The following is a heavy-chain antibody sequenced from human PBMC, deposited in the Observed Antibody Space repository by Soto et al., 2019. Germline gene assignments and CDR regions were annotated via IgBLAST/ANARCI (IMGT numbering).Heavy chain of an antibody. CDR1: GDSISSGGYY. CDR3: ARASPTSYEYSWGSYLSDWFDP. J-gene: IGHJ5*02. Sequence: QVQLQESGPGLVKPSQTLSLTCTVSGDSISSGGYYWIWIRQHPGKRLEWIADSFHNGNTYSNPAPKSRPFISVDTSKNQFSLNLRSVSAADTAVYYCARASPTSYEYSWGSYLSDWFDPWGQGTLVTVS. CDR2: SFHNGNT. V-gene: IGHV4-31*03. D-gene: IGHD3-16*02.